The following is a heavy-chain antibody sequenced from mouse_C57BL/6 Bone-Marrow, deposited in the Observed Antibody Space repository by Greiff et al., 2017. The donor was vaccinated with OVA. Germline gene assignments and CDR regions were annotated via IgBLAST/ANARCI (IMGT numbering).Heavy chain of an antibody. CDR3: ARKGIYYDLAY. CDR1: GYTFTSYW. V-gene: IGHV1-64*01. D-gene: IGHD2-4*01. Sequence: QVQLQQPGAELVKPGASVKLSCKASGYTFTSYWMHWVKQRPGQGLEWIGMIHPSSGSTNYNEKFKSKATLTVDKSSSTAYMQLSSLTSEDSAVYYCARKGIYYDLAYWGQGTLVTVSA. J-gene: IGHJ3*01. CDR2: IHPSSGST.